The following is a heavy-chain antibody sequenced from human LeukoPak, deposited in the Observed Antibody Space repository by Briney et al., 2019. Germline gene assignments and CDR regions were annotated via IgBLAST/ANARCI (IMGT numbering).Heavy chain of an antibody. V-gene: IGHV3-30*18. Sequence: GGSLRLSCAAPGFTFSSYGMHWVRQAPGKGLEWVAVISYDGSNKYYADSVKGRFTISRDNSKNTLYLQMNSLRAEDTAVYYCAKAYPQRWFGELFQPLDYWGQGTLVTVSS. CDR2: ISYDGSNK. D-gene: IGHD3-10*01. J-gene: IGHJ4*02. CDR3: AKAYPQRWFGELFQPLDY. CDR1: GFTFSSYG.